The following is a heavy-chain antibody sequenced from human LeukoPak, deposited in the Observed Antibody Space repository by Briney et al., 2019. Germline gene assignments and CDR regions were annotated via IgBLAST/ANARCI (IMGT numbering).Heavy chain of an antibody. CDR3: ARGAITMVRGVIWLRQKNWFDP. V-gene: IGHV4-34*01. CDR2: INHSGST. J-gene: IGHJ5*02. CDR1: VGSFIGYY. Sequence: PSETLSLTCAVYVGSFIGYYWSWIRQPPGKGLEWIGEINHSGSTNYNPSLKSRVTISVDTSKNRFSLKLSSVTAADTAVYYCARGAITMVRGVIWLRQKNWFDPRGQGTLVTVSS. D-gene: IGHD3-10*01.